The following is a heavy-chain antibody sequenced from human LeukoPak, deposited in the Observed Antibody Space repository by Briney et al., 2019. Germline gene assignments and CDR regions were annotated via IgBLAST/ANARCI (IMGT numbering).Heavy chain of an antibody. Sequence: GGSLRLSCAASGFTFSSYGMHWVRQAPGKGLEWVAVIWSDERTTYYADSVQGRFTISRDNPKKTVFLQMNSLRAEDTAEYYCARALNYDWDVWGQGTTVTVSS. CDR2: IWSDERTT. J-gene: IGHJ6*02. CDR1: GFTFSSYG. CDR3: ARALNYDWDV. V-gene: IGHV3-33*08.